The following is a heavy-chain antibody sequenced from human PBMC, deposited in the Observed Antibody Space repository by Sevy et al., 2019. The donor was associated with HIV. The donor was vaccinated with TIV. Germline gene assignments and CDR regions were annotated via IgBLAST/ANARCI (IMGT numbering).Heavy chain of an antibody. CDR2: ITSSSTYI. V-gene: IGHV3-21*04. CDR1: GFTFSDYS. J-gene: IGHJ4*02. D-gene: IGHD3-3*01. CDR3: ARGFTIFGVVSWIDY. Sequence: GGSLRLSCAASGFTFSDYSMYWVRQAPGKGLEWVSSITSSSTYIHYSDSVKGRFTISRANAKNLLYLQMNNLRVEDTAIYYCARGFTIFGVVSWIDYWGQGNLVTVSS.